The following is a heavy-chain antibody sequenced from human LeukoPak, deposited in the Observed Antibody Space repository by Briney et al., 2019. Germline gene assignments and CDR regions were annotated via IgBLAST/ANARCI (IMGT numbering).Heavy chain of an antibody. CDR2: INRDGSEK. D-gene: IGHD6-13*01. V-gene: IGHV3-7*01. J-gene: IGHJ4*02. Sequence: GGSLRLSRAASGFSFTSYWMSWFRQAPGQGLEWVANINRDGSEKYYVDSVKGRFTISRDNGKNSLYLQMNSLRAEDTAVYFCARDGSNPYFDYWGQGSLVTVSS. CDR3: ARDGSNPYFDY. CDR1: GFSFTSYW.